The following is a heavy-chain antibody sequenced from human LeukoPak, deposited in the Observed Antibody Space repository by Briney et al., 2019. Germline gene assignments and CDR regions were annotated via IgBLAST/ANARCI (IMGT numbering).Heavy chain of an antibody. J-gene: IGHJ4*02. CDR3: ARVVTSYYGAVDY. CDR1: GFTFDDHG. D-gene: IGHD3-10*01. CDR2: IKWDGGRT. V-gene: IGHV3-20*04. Sequence: TGGSLRLSCAASGFTFDDHGMSWVRQAPGKGLEWVSGIKWDGGRTGYADSVKGRFTISRDNAKNSVYLQMNSLRAEDTAFYCARVVTSYYGAVDYWGQGTLVTVSS.